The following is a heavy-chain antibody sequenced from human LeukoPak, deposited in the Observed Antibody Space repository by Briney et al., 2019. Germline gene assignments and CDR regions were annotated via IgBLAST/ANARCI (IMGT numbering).Heavy chain of an antibody. CDR1: GYTFTSYG. CDR2: ISAYNGNT. CDR3: TRDVQPWHYYDSRGAYDY. D-gene: IGHD3-22*01. J-gene: IGHJ4*02. V-gene: IGHV1-18*04. Sequence: GASVKVSCKASGYTFTSYGISWVRQAPGQGLEWMGWISAYNGNTNYAQKLQGRVTMTTDTSTSTAYRELRSLRSNATAAYYCTRDVQPWHYYDSRGAYDYWGQGTLVTVSS.